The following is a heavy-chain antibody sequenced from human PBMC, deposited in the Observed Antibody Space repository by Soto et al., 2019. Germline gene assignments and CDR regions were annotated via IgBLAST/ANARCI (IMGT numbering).Heavy chain of an antibody. CDR2: INHSGST. CDR1: GGSFSGYY. J-gene: IGHJ5*02. D-gene: IGHD4-17*01. Sequence: SETLSLTCAVYGGSFSGYYWSWIRQPPGKGLEWIGEINHSGSTNYNPSLKSRVTISVDTSKNQFSLKLSSVTAADTAVYYCARFMDVSGDYGGGWFDPWGQGTLVTVSS. CDR3: ARFMDVSGDYGGGWFDP. V-gene: IGHV4-34*01.